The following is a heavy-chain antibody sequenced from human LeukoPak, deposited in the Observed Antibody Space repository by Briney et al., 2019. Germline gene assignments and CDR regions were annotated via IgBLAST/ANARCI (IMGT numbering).Heavy chain of an antibody. Sequence: SETLSLTCTVSGGSISSSSYYWGWIRQPPGKGLEWIGSIYYSGSTYYNPSLKSRVTISMDTSKNQFSLKLSSVTAADTAVYYCARAGEGIAAAGTFRGAFDIWGQGTMVTVSS. D-gene: IGHD6-13*01. CDR1: GGSISSSSYY. CDR2: IYYSGST. J-gene: IGHJ3*02. V-gene: IGHV4-39*07. CDR3: ARAGEGIAAAGTFRGAFDI.